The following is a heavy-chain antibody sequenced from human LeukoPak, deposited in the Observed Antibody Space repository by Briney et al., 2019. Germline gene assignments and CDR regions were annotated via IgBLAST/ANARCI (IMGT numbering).Heavy chain of an antibody. CDR3: ARAERQFYYDSSGSSYYYYMDV. V-gene: IGHV4-4*07. CDR1: GGSISPYY. CDR2: IQSSGST. J-gene: IGHJ6*03. D-gene: IGHD3-22*01. Sequence: SETLSLTCTVSGGSISPYYWNWIRQSAGKGLEWIGRIQSSGSTNYNPSLRGRLTISVDKSQNQVSLKLTSVTAADTAVYYCARAERQFYYDSSGSSYYYYMDVWGKGTTVAVSS.